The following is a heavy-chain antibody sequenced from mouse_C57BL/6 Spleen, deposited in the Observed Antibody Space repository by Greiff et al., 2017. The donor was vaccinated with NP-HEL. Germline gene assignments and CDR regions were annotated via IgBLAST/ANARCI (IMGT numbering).Heavy chain of an antibody. CDR2: IDPENGDT. CDR3: TTLIYYDYDGAMDY. Sequence: VQLKESGAELVRPGASVKLSCTATGFNIKDDDMHWVKQRPEQGLEWIGWIDPENGDTEYAAKLQGKATIPADTSSNTAYLQLSSLTSEDTAVYYCTTLIYYDYDGAMDYWGQGTSVTVSS. V-gene: IGHV14-4*01. J-gene: IGHJ4*01. CDR1: GFNIKDDD. D-gene: IGHD2-4*01.